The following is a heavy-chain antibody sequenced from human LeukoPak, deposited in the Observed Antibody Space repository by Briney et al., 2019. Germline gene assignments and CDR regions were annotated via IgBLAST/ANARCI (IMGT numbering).Heavy chain of an antibody. J-gene: IGHJ5*02. CDR1: GFTFSNYY. D-gene: IGHD4-17*01. CDR2: ISSSSSTI. CDR3: ARDYGDLNWFDP. V-gene: IGHV3-11*04. Sequence: GGSLRLSCAASGFTFSNYYMSWIRQAPGKGLEWVSYISSSSSTIYYADAVIGRFTISRDNAKNSMYLQLKSLGLEDTAAYYFARDYGDLNWFDPCGQGTLVTVSS.